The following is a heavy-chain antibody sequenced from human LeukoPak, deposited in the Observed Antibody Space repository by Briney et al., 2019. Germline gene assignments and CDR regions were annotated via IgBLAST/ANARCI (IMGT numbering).Heavy chain of an antibody. CDR2: IKQDGSEK. CDR3: AKDTVVGYCTNGVCYNLKGYFQH. CDR1: GFTFSSYW. Sequence: PGGSLRLSCAASGFTFSSYWMSWVRQAPGKGLEWVANIKQDGSEKYYVDSVKGRFTISRDNSKNTLYLQMNSLRAEDTAVYYCAKDTVVGYCTNGVCYNLKGYFQHWGQGTLVTVSS. J-gene: IGHJ1*01. V-gene: IGHV3-7*03. D-gene: IGHD2-8*01.